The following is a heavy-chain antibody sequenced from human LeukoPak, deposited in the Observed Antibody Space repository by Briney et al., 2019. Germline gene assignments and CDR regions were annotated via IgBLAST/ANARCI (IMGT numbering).Heavy chain of an antibody. CDR3: ARDRGSSWSFDY. V-gene: IGHV4-59*01. J-gene: IGHJ4*02. Sequence: SETLSLTCTVSGGSISSYYWSWIRQPPGKGLEWIGYIYYSGSTNYNPSLKSRVTISVDTSKNQFSLKLSSVTAADTAVYYCARDRGSSWSFDYWGQGTLVAVSS. CDR2: IYYSGST. D-gene: IGHD6-13*01. CDR1: GGSISSYY.